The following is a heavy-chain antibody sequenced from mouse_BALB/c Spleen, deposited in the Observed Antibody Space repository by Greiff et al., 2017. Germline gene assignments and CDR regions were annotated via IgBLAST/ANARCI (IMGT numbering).Heavy chain of an antibody. V-gene: IGHV1-80*01. CDR2: IYPGDGDT. Sequence: QVHVKQSGAELVRPGSSVKISCKASGYAFSSYWMNWVKQRPGQGLEWIGQIYPGDGDTNYNGKFKGKATLTADKSSSTAYMQLSSLTSEDSAVYFCARSGTARAWFAYWGQGTLVTVSA. CDR3: ARSGTARAWFAY. D-gene: IGHD3-2*01. CDR1: GYAFSSYW. J-gene: IGHJ3*01.